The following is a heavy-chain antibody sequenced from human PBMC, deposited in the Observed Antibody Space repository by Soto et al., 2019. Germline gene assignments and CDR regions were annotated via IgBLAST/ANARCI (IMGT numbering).Heavy chain of an antibody. CDR2: IVVGSGNT. Sequence: QMQLVQSGPEVKKPGTSVKVSCKASGFTFTSSAMQWVRQARGQRLEWIGWIVVGSGNTNYAQKFQERVTITRDMSTSTAYMELSSLRSEDTAVYYGAADYGSGSYRYYYYGMDVWGQGTTVTVSS. D-gene: IGHD3-10*01. CDR3: AADYGSGSYRYYYYGMDV. V-gene: IGHV1-58*02. CDR1: GFTFTSSA. J-gene: IGHJ6*02.